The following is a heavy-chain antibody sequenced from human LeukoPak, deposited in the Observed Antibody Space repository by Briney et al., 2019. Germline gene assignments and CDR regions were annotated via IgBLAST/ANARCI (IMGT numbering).Heavy chain of an antibody. CDR2: LYVDGST. CDR3: ARDVSSRHLDY. Sequence: GGSLRLSCAASGLTVSNNYLSWVRQAPGKVLEWVSVLYVDGSTYYADSVKGRFTISRDNSKNMMYLQMNSLRADGTAVYDCARDVSSRHLDYWGQGTLVTVSS. D-gene: IGHD2/OR15-2a*01. CDR1: GLTVSNNY. V-gene: IGHV3-66*01. J-gene: IGHJ4*02.